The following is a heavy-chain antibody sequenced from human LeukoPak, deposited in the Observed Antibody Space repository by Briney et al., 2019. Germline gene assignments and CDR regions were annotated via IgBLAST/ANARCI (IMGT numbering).Heavy chain of an antibody. CDR3: ATPPGVGARAFDY. D-gene: IGHD1-26*01. CDR1: GFTFSSYG. V-gene: IGHV3-23*01. J-gene: IGHJ4*02. CDR2: VSGSGSST. Sequence: PGGSLRLSCAASGFTFSSYGMHWVRQAPGKGLEWVSAVSGSGSSTYYADSVKGRFTISRDNSKNTLYLRMNSLRAEDTAVYYCATPPGVGARAFDYWGQGTLVTVSS.